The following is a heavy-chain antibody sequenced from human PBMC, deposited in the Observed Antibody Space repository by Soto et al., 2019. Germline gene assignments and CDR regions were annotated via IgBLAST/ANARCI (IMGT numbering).Heavy chain of an antibody. D-gene: IGHD6-13*01. V-gene: IGHV4-39*01. J-gene: IGHJ4*02. CDR1: GGSISSSSYY. Sequence: PSETLSLTCTVSGGSISSSSYYWGWIRQPPGKGLEWIGSIYYSGSTYYNPSLKSRVTISVDTSKNQFSLKLSSVTAADTAVYYCARSDSRRWYWIDYWGKGTLVPVSS. CDR2: IYYSGST. CDR3: ARSDSRRWYWIDY.